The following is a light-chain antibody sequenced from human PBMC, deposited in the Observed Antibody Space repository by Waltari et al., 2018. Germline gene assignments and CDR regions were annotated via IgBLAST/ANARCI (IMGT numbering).Light chain of an antibody. J-gene: IGKJ5*01. Sequence: EIDLTQSPATLSVSPGERATVSCRASQNVSIFLAWYQHKPGQAPRLIIYDVDNRATGIPPRFSGSGSGTDFTLTISRFESEYSAVYSCQQRSIWPPITFGQGTRLEIK. CDR1: QNVSIF. CDR3: QQRSIWPPIT. V-gene: IGKV3-11*01. CDR2: DVD.